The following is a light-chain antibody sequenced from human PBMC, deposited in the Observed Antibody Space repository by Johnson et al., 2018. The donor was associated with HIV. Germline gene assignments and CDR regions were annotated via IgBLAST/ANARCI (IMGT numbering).Light chain of an antibody. CDR2: ENN. Sequence: QSVLTQPPSVSAAPGQKVTISCSGSSSDMGNYAVSWYQQLPGTAPKLLIYENNKRPSGIPDRFSGSKSGTSATLGITGLQTGDEADDYCGTWDSSLSARVFGTGTKFTVL. CDR1: SSDMGNYA. J-gene: IGLJ1*01. V-gene: IGLV1-51*02. CDR3: GTWDSSLSARV.